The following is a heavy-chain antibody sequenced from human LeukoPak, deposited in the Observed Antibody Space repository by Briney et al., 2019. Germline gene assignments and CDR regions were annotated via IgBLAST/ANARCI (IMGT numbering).Heavy chain of an antibody. V-gene: IGHV1-46*01. J-gene: IGHJ4*02. CDR3: ARGYFDSSGHFDA. D-gene: IGHD3-22*01. CDR2: INPSGDNT. Sequence: ASVKVSCKASGYTFTSYYMRWVRQAPGQGLEWMGIINPSGDNTNYAQKFQGRVTMTRVTSTSTVYMELSSLRSEDTAVYYCARGYFDSSGHFDAWGQGTLVTVSS. CDR1: GYTFTSYY.